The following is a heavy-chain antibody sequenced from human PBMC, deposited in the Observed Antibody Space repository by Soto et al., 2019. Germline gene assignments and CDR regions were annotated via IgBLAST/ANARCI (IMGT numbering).Heavy chain of an antibody. D-gene: IGHD1-26*01. CDR2: IKSKTDGGTT. CDR3: TLSPPSFSGSYIFPYFDP. V-gene: IGHV3-15*07. J-gene: IGHJ5*02. CDR1: GFTFSNAW. Sequence: GSLRLSCAASGFTFSNAWMNWVRQAPGKGLEWVGRIKSKTDGGTTDYAAPVKGRFTISRDDSKNTLYLQMNSLKTEDTAVYYCTLSPPSFSGSYIFPYFDPWGQGTLVTVSS.